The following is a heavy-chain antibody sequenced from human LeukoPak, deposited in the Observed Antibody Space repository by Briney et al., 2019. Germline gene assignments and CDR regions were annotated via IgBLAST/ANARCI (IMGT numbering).Heavy chain of an antibody. D-gene: IGHD3-22*01. J-gene: IGHJ4*02. CDR2: IYYSGST. Sequence: PSETLSLTCTVSGGSISSGGYYWSWIRQHPGKGLEWIGYIYYSGSTYYNPSLKSRVTISVDTSKNQFSLKLSSVTAADTAVYYCARISSGYYNIWGQGTLVTVSS. V-gene: IGHV4-31*03. CDR3: ARISSGYYNI. CDR1: GGSISSGGYY.